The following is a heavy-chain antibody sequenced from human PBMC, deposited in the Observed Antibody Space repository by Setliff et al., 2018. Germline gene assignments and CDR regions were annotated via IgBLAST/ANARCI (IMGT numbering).Heavy chain of an antibody. CDR2: IYYSGST. CDR1: GGSFSDYY. V-gene: IGHV4-34*01. J-gene: IGHJ4*02. Sequence: ETLSLTCGASGGSFSDYYWTWIRQTPGKGLEWIGSIYYSGSTYYNPSLKSRVTISVDTSKDQFSLKLISMTAADTAVYYCARGRNIAARLLDSWGQGTLVTVSS. D-gene: IGHD6-6*01. CDR3: ARGRNIAARLLDS.